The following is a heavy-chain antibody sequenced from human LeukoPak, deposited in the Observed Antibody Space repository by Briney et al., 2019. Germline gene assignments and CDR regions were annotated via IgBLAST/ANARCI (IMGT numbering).Heavy chain of an antibody. J-gene: IGHJ4*02. Sequence: GGSLRLSCAASGFTFSSYAMHWVRQAPGKGLEWVAVILSDGSKEFYTDSVKGRFTISRDNSKNTLYLQMNSLRAEDTAVYYCAKAPGYSSSWLDYWGQGTLVTVSS. V-gene: IGHV3-30*04. CDR3: AKAPGYSSSWLDY. CDR2: ILSDGSKE. CDR1: GFTFSSYA. D-gene: IGHD6-13*01.